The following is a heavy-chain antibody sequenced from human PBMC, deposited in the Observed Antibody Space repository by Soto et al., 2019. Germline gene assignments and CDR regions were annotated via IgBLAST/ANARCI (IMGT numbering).Heavy chain of an antibody. CDR2: ISGSGGST. CDR3: AKSPQWELSFFDY. V-gene: IGHV3-23*01. J-gene: IGHJ4*02. CDR1: GFTFSSYA. D-gene: IGHD1-26*01. Sequence: QTGGSLRLSCAASGFTFSSYAMSWVRQSPGKGLEWVSAISGSGGSTYYADSVKGRFTISRDNSKNTLYLQMNSLRAEDTAVYYCAKSPQWELSFFDYWGQGTLVTVSS.